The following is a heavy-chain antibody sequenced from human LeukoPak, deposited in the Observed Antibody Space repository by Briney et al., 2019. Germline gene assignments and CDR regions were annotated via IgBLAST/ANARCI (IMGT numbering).Heavy chain of an antibody. CDR2: ISGSGGST. CDR1: GFTFSSYA. Sequence: GGSLRLSCAAPGFTFSSYAMSWVRQAPGKGLEWVSAISGSGGSTYYADSVKGRFTISRDNSKNTLYLQMNSLRAEDTAVYYCAKWARYCTNGVCYYFDYWGQGTLVTVSS. V-gene: IGHV3-23*01. CDR3: AKWARYCTNGVCYYFDY. J-gene: IGHJ4*02. D-gene: IGHD2-8*01.